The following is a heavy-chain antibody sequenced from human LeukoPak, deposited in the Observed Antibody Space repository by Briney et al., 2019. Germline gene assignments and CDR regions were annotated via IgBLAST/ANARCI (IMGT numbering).Heavy chain of an antibody. J-gene: IGHJ4*02. CDR3: ARINREPEYSSDY. Sequence: GGSLRLSCAASGFTFSDYWMHWVRQAPGKGLVWVSRISDDGSSTSYADSVKGRFTISRANAKDTLYLQMNSLRAEDTAVYYCARINREPEYSSDYWGQGTLVTVSS. D-gene: IGHD5-18*01. V-gene: IGHV3-74*01. CDR1: GFTFSDYW. CDR2: ISDDGSST.